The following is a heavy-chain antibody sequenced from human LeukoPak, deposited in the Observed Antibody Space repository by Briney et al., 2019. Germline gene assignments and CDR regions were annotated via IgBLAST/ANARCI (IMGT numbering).Heavy chain of an antibody. CDR3: AREDDSGYDWFDS. CDR2: IYYRGST. D-gene: IGHD5-12*01. V-gene: IGHV4-59*01. J-gene: IGHJ5*01. Sequence: SETLSLTCTVSGDSINSYYWSWIRQPPGKGLEWIGYIYYRGSTSCNPSLKSRVTISVDTSKNHFSLKLTSVTAADTAVYYCAREDDSGYDWFDSWGQGTLVTVSS. CDR1: GDSINSYY.